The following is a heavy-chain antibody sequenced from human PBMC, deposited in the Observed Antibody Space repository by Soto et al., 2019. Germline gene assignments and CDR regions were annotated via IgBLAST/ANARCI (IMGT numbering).Heavy chain of an antibody. D-gene: IGHD1-26*01. CDR3: ARAQWELDY. CDR1: GFTFSDYY. CDR2: ISTTGSFT. J-gene: IGHJ4*02. Sequence: GGSLRLSCAASGFTFSDYYMSWIRQAPGKGLEWVSFISTTGSFTNYADSLKGRFTISRDNAKNSLYLQINSLRGDDTAVYYCARAQWELDYWGQGTLVTVSS. V-gene: IGHV3-11*06.